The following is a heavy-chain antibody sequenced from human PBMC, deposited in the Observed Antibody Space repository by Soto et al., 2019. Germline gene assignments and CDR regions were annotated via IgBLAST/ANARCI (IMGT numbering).Heavy chain of an antibody. J-gene: IGHJ6*02. CDR3: AKDQNDFWSGYYGSGGMAV. Sequence: GGSLRLSCAVSGFTFSSFGTHWVRQAPGKGLDWVAVISYEGSYKQYADSVKGRVTISRDNSKNTLYLQMNSLRAEDTAVYYCAKDQNDFWSGYYGSGGMAVWGQGTTVTVSS. D-gene: IGHD3-3*01. CDR2: ISYEGSYK. CDR1: GFTFSSFG. V-gene: IGHV3-30*18.